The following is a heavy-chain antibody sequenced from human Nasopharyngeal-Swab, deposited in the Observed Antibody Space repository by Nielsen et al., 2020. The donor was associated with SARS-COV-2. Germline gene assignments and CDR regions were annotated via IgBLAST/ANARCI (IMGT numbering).Heavy chain of an antibody. CDR3: ASPRGYYDSSGAFDY. CDR2: ISSSSSYI. CDR1: GFTVSSYS. Sequence: GGALRLSCAASGFTVSSYSMNGVRQATGKGLEWVSSISSSSSYIYYADSVKGRFTISRDNAKNSLYLQMNSLRAEDTAVYYCASPRGYYDSSGAFDYWGQGTLVTVSS. D-gene: IGHD3-22*01. J-gene: IGHJ4*02. V-gene: IGHV3-21*01.